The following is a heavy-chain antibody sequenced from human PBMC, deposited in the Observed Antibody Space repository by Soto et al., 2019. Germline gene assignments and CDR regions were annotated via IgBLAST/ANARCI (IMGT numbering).Heavy chain of an antibody. CDR2: IRSKAYGGTT. Sequence: GGSLRLSCTASGFTFGDYAMSWFRQAPGKGLEWVGFIRSKAYGGTTEYAASVKGRFTISRDDSKSIAYLQMNSLKTEDTAVYYCTRAMGRDGYNPVDYWGQGTLVTVSS. CDR1: GFTFGDYA. CDR3: TRAMGRDGYNPVDY. V-gene: IGHV3-49*03. J-gene: IGHJ4*02. D-gene: IGHD5-12*01.